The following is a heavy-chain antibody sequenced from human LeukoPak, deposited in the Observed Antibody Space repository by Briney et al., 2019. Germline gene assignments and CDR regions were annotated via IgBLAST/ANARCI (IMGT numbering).Heavy chain of an antibody. Sequence: PGGSLRLSCAASGFTFSSYAMHWVRQAPGKGLEWVAVISYDGSNKYYADSVKGRFTISRDNAKNSLYLQMNSLRAEDTAVYYCARAGSGSYAYWGQGTLVTVSS. J-gene: IGHJ4*02. V-gene: IGHV3-30-3*01. D-gene: IGHD1-26*01. CDR2: ISYDGSNK. CDR1: GFTFSSYA. CDR3: ARAGSGSYAY.